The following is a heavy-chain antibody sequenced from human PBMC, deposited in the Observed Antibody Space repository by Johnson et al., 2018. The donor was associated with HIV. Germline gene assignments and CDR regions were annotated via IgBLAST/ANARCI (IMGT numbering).Heavy chain of an antibody. Sequence: MQLVESGGGLVQPGGSLKLACSASGFTFSGSALHWVRQASGKGLEWIGHIRSKTNTYATEYAASVKGRVTISRDDSQNTAYLQMNSLKTEDTAVYYCSKFVGYCSGGGCYTPGDIWGQGTMVTVSS. CDR3: SKFVGYCSGGGCYTPGDI. CDR1: GFTFSGSA. D-gene: IGHD2-15*01. V-gene: IGHV3-73*01. CDR2: IRSKTNTYAT. J-gene: IGHJ3*02.